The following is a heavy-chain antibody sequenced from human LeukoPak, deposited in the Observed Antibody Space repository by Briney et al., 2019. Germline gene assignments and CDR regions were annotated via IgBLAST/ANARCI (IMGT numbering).Heavy chain of an antibody. D-gene: IGHD3-9*01. V-gene: IGHV1-18*01. CDR2: ISAYNGNT. CDR3: ARVGRYLDWAEHYYYYYYMDV. J-gene: IGHJ6*03. Sequence: ASVKVSCKASGYTFTSYGISWVRQAPGQGLEWMGWISAYNGNTNYAQKLQGRVTMTTDTSTSTAYMELRSLRSDDTAVYYCARVGRYLDWAEHYYYYYYMDVWGKGTTVTISS. CDR1: GYTFTSYG.